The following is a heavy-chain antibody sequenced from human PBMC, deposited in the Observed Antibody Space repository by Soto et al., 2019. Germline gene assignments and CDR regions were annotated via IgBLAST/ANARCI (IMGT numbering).Heavy chain of an antibody. CDR2: IYHSGNT. CDR3: ARYGSGPDNWFDP. D-gene: IGHD3-10*01. J-gene: IGHJ5*02. CDR1: GCSISSGGYS. Sequence: SETLSLTCAVSGCSISSGGYSWSWIRQPPGKGLEWIGYIYHSGNTYYNPSLKSRVTISVDRSKNQFSLKLSSVTAADTAVYYCARYGSGPDNWFDPWGQGTLVTVSS. V-gene: IGHV4-30-2*02.